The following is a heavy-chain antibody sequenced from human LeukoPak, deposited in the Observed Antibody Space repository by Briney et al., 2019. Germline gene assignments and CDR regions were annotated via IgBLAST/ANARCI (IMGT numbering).Heavy chain of an antibody. Sequence: ASVKVSCKTSVYTFTSYGFSWVRQAPGKGLEWMGWISGYNGNRNYAQKLQGRVTLTTDTSTSTGYMELRSLRSDDTAVYYCARDTGYYFDFWGQGTLVTVSS. V-gene: IGHV1-18*01. D-gene: IGHD1-14*01. CDR3: ARDTGYYFDF. CDR2: ISGYNGNR. J-gene: IGHJ4*02. CDR1: VYTFTSYG.